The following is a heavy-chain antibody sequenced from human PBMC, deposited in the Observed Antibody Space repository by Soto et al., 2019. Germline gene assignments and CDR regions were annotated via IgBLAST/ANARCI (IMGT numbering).Heavy chain of an antibody. CDR2: IYYSGST. CDR3: ARGVGDGSNSAFDI. CDR1: GGSISSGGHY. J-gene: IGHJ3*02. V-gene: IGHV4-31*03. D-gene: IGHD3-3*01. Sequence: SETLSLTCTVSGGSISSGGHYWNWIRQHPGKGLEWIGYIYYSGSTYYNPSLESRITISVDTSKNQFSLKLRSVAAADTSVYYCARGVGDGSNSAFDIWGQGTMVTVSS.